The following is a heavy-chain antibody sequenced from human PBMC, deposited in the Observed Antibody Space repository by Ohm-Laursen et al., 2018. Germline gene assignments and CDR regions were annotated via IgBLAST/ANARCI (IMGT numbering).Heavy chain of an antibody. Sequence: TLSLTCFVSGGSITNYYWSWIRQPAGKALEWIGRIHSSGSTSYNPSLKSRVNMSIETSDNQFSLRLASVTAADTAVYYCARGGSKAAAVFDFWGQGTLVTVSS. CDR2: IHSSGST. CDR3: ARGGSKAAAVFDF. D-gene: IGHD6-13*01. V-gene: IGHV4-4*07. CDR1: GGSITNYY. J-gene: IGHJ4*02.